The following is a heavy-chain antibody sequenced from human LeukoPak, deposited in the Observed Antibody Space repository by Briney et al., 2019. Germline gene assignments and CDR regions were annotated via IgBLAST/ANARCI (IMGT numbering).Heavy chain of an antibody. J-gene: IGHJ4*02. V-gene: IGHV1-2*02. CDR3: ARDRYSRYSSSWYFDY. D-gene: IGHD6-13*01. CDR2: INPNSGGT. Sequence: GASVKVSCKASGYTFTGYYMHWVRQAPGQGLEWMGWINPNSGGTNYAQKFQGRVTMTRDTSISTAYMELSRLRSDDTAVYYCARDRYSRYSSSWYFDYWGQGTLVTVSS. CDR1: GYTFTGYY.